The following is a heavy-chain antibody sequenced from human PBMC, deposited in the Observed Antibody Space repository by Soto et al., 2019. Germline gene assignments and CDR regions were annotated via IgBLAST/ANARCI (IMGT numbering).Heavy chain of an antibody. Sequence: GGSLRLSCAASGFSFAGYAQTWVRLAPGKGLEWVASISGGGGSTYYTDSVKGRFSIPRDNSNRVVYLQMGSLTAGDTAVYYCAKTETFNGYYNAFDYWGQGTRVTVSS. CDR3: AKTETFNGYYNAFDY. CDR2: ISGGGGST. D-gene: IGHD3-9*01. J-gene: IGHJ4*02. V-gene: IGHV3-23*01. CDR1: GFSFAGYA.